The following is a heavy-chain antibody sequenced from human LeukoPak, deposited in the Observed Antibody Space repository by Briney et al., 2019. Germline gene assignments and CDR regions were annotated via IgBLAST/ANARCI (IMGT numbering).Heavy chain of an antibody. V-gene: IGHV4-59*12. Sequence: SETLSLTCTVSGGSISSYYWSWIRQPPGKGLEWIGYIYYSGSTNYNPSLKSRVTISVDTSKNQFSLKLSSVTAADTAVYYCARGRQQLVRPFDYWGQGTLVTVSS. CDR2: IYYSGST. CDR3: ARGRQQLVRPFDY. CDR1: GGSISSYY. D-gene: IGHD6-6*01. J-gene: IGHJ4*02.